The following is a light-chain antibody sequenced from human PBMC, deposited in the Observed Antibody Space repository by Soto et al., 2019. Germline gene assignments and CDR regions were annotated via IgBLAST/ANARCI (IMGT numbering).Light chain of an antibody. Sequence: DIQITQSPSSLSASVEDRVIITCRASQSISNHLNWYQQKPGKAPNLLIYDASSLESGVPARFSGGGSGTEFTLTISSLQPDDFSTFYCQQYNNYPWTFGQGTKVDVK. V-gene: IGKV1-5*01. CDR2: DAS. J-gene: IGKJ1*01. CDR3: QQYNNYPWT. CDR1: QSISNH.